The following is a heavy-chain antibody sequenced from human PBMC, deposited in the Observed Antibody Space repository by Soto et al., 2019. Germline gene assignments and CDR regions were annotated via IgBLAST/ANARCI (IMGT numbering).Heavy chain of an antibody. CDR2: VKREVDGGTV. J-gene: IGHJ4*02. CDR3: TVGHYGD. CDR1: GLTARNVY. D-gene: IGHD4-17*01. V-gene: IGHV3-15*01. Sequence: EVQLVASGGGLVKPGGSLRLSCPASGLTARNVYLSWVRQPPGKGLEWVGHVKREVDGGTVDYGAPVKGRFTISRDDSENTLYLQMNSLKSEDTAVHDCTVGHYGDWGQGTLVTVSS.